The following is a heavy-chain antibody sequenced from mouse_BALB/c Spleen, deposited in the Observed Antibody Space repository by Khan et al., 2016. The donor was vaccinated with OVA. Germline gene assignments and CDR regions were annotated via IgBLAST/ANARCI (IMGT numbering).Heavy chain of an antibody. CDR1: GYTFTTYW. Sequence: VQLQQSGTELAKPGASVRMSCKTSGYTFTTYWIHWVKQRPGQGLEWIGYIDPSTAYTDSNQKFKDKATLTADKSSSTAYMQLSSRTAEDAAVYYCARRGRYGIFVYWGQGTLVTVSA. D-gene: IGHD2-1*01. J-gene: IGHJ3*01. CDR3: ARRGRYGIFVY. CDR2: IDPSTAYT. V-gene: IGHV1-7*01.